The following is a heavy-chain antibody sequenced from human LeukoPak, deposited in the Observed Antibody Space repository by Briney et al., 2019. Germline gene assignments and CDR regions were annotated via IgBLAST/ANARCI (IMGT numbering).Heavy chain of an antibody. V-gene: IGHV3-74*01. CDR3: ASLYSSSKFDY. Sequence: GGSLRLSCAASGFTFSSYWMHWVRQAPGKGLVWVSCINGDGSSTSYADSVKGRFTISRDNAKNTLYLQMNSLRAEDTAVYYCASLYSSSKFDYWGQGTLVTVSS. J-gene: IGHJ4*02. CDR2: INGDGSST. CDR1: GFTFSSYW. D-gene: IGHD6-13*01.